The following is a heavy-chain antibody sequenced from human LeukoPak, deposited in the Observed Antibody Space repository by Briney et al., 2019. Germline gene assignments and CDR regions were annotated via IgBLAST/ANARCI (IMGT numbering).Heavy chain of an antibody. Sequence: PGGSLRLSCAASGFTFSSYAMSWVRQAPGKGLEWVSAISGSGGSTYYADPVKGRFTISRDNSKNTLYLQMNSLRAEDTAVYYCAKYNTAMVTLFDYWGQGTLVTVSS. CDR3: AKYNTAMVTLFDY. CDR2: ISGSGGST. J-gene: IGHJ4*02. D-gene: IGHD5-18*01. V-gene: IGHV3-23*01. CDR1: GFTFSSYA.